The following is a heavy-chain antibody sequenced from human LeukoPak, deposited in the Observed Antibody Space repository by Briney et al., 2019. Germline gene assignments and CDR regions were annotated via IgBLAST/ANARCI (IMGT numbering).Heavy chain of an antibody. D-gene: IGHD3-10*01. CDR3: ARDTYVLLWFGELSSAFDI. J-gene: IGHJ3*02. CDR1: GGTFSSYA. V-gene: IGHV1-69*05. Sequence: ASVTVSCKASGGTFSSYAISWVRQAPGQGLEWMGRIIPIFGTANYAQKFQGRVTITTDESTSTAYMELSSLRSEDTAVYYCARDTYVLLWFGELSSAFDIWGQGTMVTVSS. CDR2: IIPIFGTA.